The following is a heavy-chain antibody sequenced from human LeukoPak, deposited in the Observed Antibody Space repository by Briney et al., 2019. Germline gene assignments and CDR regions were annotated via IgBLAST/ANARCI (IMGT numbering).Heavy chain of an antibody. J-gene: IGHJ6*03. Sequence: PSETLSLTCTVSGGSISSYYWSWIRQPPGKGLEWIGSIYYSGSTYYNPSLKSRVTISVDTSKNQFSLKLSSVTAADTAVYYCARRGIAAAGPPLAQYYYYYYYMDVWGKGTTVTVSS. D-gene: IGHD6-13*01. CDR3: ARRGIAAAGPPLAQYYYYYYYMDV. CDR2: IYYSGST. CDR1: GGSISSYY. V-gene: IGHV4-59*04.